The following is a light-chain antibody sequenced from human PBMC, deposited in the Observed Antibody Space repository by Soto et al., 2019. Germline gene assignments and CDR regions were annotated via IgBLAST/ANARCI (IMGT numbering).Light chain of an antibody. Sequence: EIVMTQTPLSSPVTLGQPASISCRSSQSLVHSDGNTYLSWLQQRPGQPPRLLIYKISSRFSGVPDRFSGSGAGTDFTLKISRVEAEDVGVYYCVQLTQFPVTFGGGTKVEIK. CDR1: QSLVHSDGNTY. V-gene: IGKV2-24*01. CDR2: KIS. CDR3: VQLTQFPVT. J-gene: IGKJ4*01.